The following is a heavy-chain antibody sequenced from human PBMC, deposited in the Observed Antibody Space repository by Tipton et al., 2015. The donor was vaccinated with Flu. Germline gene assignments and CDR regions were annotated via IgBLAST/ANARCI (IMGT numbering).Heavy chain of an antibody. D-gene: IGHD4-17*01. J-gene: IGHJ4*02. CDR1: GSTVSSNY. V-gene: IGHV3-53*01. Sequence: VQLVQSGGGLIQPGGSLRLSCAASGSTVSSNYMTWVRQAPGKGLEWVSTIYSSGNTYYADSVQGRFTFSRDNSKNTLYLQMNSLRAEDTAVYYCARDYGDYGRYFDSWGQGTLVTVSS. CDR2: IYSSGNT. CDR3: ARDYGDYGRYFDS.